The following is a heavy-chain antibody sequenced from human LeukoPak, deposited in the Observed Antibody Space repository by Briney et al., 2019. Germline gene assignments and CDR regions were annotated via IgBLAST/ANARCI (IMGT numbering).Heavy chain of an antibody. CDR1: GGTFSSYA. CDR3: ARDAPHDSAIDY. J-gene: IGHJ4*02. CDR2: IIPIFGTA. Sequence: SVKVSCKASGGTFSSYAISWVRQAPGQGFEWMGGIIPIFGTANYAQKFQGRVTITADESTSTAYMELSSLRSEDTAVYYCARDAPHDSAIDYWGQGTLVTVSS. D-gene: IGHD2-15*01. V-gene: IGHV1-69*01.